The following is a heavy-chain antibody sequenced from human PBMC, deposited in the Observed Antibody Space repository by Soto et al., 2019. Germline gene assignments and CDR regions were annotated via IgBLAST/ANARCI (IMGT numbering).Heavy chain of an antibody. Sequence: VQLVESGGGLVQPGGSLRLSCAASGFTFSDHYMDWVRQAPGKGLEWVGRIRSKANSYMTEYAASVKGRFTISRDDSKNSLYLQMNSLKTEDTAVYYCARDSSSCRGGHCYFDNWGQGTLVTVSS. D-gene: IGHD2-15*01. J-gene: IGHJ4*02. CDR1: GFTFSDHY. CDR3: ARDSSSCRGGHCYFDN. V-gene: IGHV3-72*01. CDR2: IRSKANSYMT.